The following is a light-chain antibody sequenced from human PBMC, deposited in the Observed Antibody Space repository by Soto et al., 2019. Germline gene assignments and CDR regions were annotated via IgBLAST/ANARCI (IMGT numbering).Light chain of an antibody. J-gene: IGKJ2*01. V-gene: IGKV1-39*01. CDR3: QQSYSTPYT. Sequence: DIQMTQSPSSLSASVGDRVIITCRASQSISNYLNWYQQKPGKAPKLLIHAASSLQSGVPSRFSGSGSGTDFTLTISSLQPEDVATYYCQQSYSTPYTFGQGTKLEIK. CDR2: AAS. CDR1: QSISNY.